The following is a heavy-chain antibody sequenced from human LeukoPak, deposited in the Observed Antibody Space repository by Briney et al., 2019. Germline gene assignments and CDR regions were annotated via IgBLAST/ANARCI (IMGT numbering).Heavy chain of an antibody. CDR3: AKASYDSSGYYSPAEYFQH. CDR2: IRGSGGST. V-gene: IGHV3-23*01. Sequence: PGGSLRLPCAASGFTFSSYAMSWLRQAPGKGREWVSAIRGSGGSTYYADSVKGRFTISRDNSKNTLYLQMNSLRAEDTAVYYCAKASYDSSGYYSPAEYFQHWGQGTLVSVSS. J-gene: IGHJ1*01. CDR1: GFTFSSYA. D-gene: IGHD3-22*01.